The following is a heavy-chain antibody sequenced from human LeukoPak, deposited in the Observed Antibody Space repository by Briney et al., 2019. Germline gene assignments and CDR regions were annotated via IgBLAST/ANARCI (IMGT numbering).Heavy chain of an antibody. CDR3: AKDHSRLRFLESTTYFDY. V-gene: IGHV3-74*01. CDR1: GFTFSSYW. Sequence: PGGSLRLSCAASGFTFSSYWMHWVRQAPGKGLVWVSRINSDGSSTSYADSVKGRFTMSRDNSKNTLYLQMNSLRAEDTAVYYCAKDHSRLRFLESTTYFDYWGQGTLVTVSS. D-gene: IGHD3-3*01. J-gene: IGHJ4*02. CDR2: INSDGSST.